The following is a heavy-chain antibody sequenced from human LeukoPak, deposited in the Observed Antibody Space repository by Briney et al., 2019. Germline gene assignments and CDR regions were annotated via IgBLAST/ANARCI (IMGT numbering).Heavy chain of an antibody. V-gene: IGHV1-18*04. CDR1: GYTFTTSG. CDR2: ISGYNGNT. J-gene: IGHJ4*02. D-gene: IGHD6-13*01. CDR3: VIDEWQQLVLLDH. Sequence: ASVKVSCKGSGYTFTTSGISWVRQAPGQGLEWMGWISGYNGNTNYAQKFQGRVTVTTDTSTSTAYMVLRNLRSGDTAVYYCVIDEWQQLVLLDHWGQGTLVTVSS.